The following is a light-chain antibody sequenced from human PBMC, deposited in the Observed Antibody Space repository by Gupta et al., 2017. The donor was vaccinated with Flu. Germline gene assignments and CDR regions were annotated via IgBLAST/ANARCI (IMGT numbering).Light chain of an antibody. CDR2: DNI. CDR3: QSWDSCRNAWV. V-gene: IGLV1-40*01. CDR1: SSNIGAIFD. J-gene: IGLJ3*02. Sequence: QSVLPPPPSVSAAPGQTVTISCTGCSSNIGAIFDVHWYQQHPGTAPKLLIFDNIDRPAGVPDRFSGSKSGTSASLAITGLHTEHHADYACQSWDSCRNAWVFGGGTKLAVL.